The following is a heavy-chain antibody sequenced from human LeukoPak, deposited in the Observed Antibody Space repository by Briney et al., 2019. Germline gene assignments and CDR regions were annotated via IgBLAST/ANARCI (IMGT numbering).Heavy chain of an antibody. D-gene: IGHD3-10*01. Sequence: PGGSLRLSCAASGFTFDDYAMHWVRQAPGKGLEWVSGISWNSGGIGYADSVKGRFTISRDNAKNSLYLQMNSLRAEDTAVYYCARGAGWFGEIDAFDIWGQGTMVTVSS. J-gene: IGHJ3*02. CDR3: ARGAGWFGEIDAFDI. V-gene: IGHV3-9*01. CDR1: GFTFDDYA. CDR2: ISWNSGGI.